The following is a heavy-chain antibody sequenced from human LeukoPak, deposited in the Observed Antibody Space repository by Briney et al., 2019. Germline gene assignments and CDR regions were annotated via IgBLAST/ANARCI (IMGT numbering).Heavy chain of an antibody. CDR1: GFTFSRYT. D-gene: IGHD2-15*01. CDR3: AMSGGSSHDAFDI. CDR2: ISSSSSTI. Sequence: GGSLRLSCGASGFTFSRYTMNWVRQAPGKGLEWVSYISSSSSTIYYADSVKGRFTISRDNAKNSLYLQMNSLRDEDTAVYYCAMSGGSSHDAFDIWGQGTMVTVSS. J-gene: IGHJ3*02. V-gene: IGHV3-48*02.